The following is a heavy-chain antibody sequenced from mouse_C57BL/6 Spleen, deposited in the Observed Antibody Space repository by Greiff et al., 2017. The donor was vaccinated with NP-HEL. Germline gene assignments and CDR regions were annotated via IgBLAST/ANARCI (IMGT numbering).Heavy chain of an antibody. CDR1: GYTFTSSW. CDR2: INPSNGGN. CDR3: ARSEYYGSSPWFAY. Sequence: QVQLQQPGTELVKPGASVKLSCQASGYTFTSSWMHWVKQRTGQGLEWIGTINPSNGGNNYTEKLKSKATLTVDKSSSTAYMQLSSLTSEDSAVYYCARSEYYGSSPWFAYWGQGTLVTVSA. D-gene: IGHD1-1*01. J-gene: IGHJ3*01. V-gene: IGHV1-53*01.